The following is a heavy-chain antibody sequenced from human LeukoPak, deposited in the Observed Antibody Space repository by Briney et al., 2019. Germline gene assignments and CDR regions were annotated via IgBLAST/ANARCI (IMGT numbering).Heavy chain of an antibody. V-gene: IGHV3-74*03. Sequence: PGGSLRLSCTASGLTFSRYGIHGLRQAPGMGLVWVPRINERGTESMYGESVKGRFTIPRDSPENTVYLQVNSLRPDDTAVYYFAKGLLGYSSRGSCSSFEHWGRGTLVTVSS. CDR2: INERGTES. CDR1: GLTFSRYG. D-gene: IGHD2-15*01. CDR3: AKGLLGYSSRGSCSSFEH. J-gene: IGHJ4*02.